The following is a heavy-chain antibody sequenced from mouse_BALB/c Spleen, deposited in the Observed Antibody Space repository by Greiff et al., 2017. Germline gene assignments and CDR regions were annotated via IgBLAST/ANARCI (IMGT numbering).Heavy chain of an antibody. J-gene: IGHJ4*01. V-gene: IGHV5-9-3*01. Sequence: EVQRVESGGGLVKPGGSLKLSCAASGFTFSSYAMSWVRQTPEKRLEWVATISSGGSYTYYPDSVKGRFTISRDNAKNTLYLQMSSLRSEDTAMYYCARHEDFLYAMDYWGQGTSVTVSS. CDR2: ISSGGSYT. CDR1: GFTFSSYA. CDR3: ARHEDFLYAMDY.